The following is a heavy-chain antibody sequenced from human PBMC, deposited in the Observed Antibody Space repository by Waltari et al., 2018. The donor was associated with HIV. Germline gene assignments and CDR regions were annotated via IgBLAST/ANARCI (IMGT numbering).Heavy chain of an antibody. CDR2: IYHSGST. CDR1: GYSISSGYY. CDR3: ARDRGSSSWPLFDY. V-gene: IGHV4-38-2*02. Sequence: QVQLQESGPGLVKPSETLSLTCAVSGYSISSGYYWGWIRQPPGKGLEWIGSIYHSGSTYYNPSLKSRVTISVDTSKNQFSLKLSSVTAADTAVYYCARDRGSSSWPLFDYWGQGTLVTVSS. J-gene: IGHJ4*02. D-gene: IGHD6-13*01.